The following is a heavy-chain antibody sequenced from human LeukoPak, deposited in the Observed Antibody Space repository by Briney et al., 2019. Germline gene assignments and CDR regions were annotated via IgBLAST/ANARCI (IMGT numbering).Heavy chain of an antibody. V-gene: IGHV1-46*01. Sequence: ASVKVSCKASGYTFTSYYMHWVRQAPGQGLEWMGIINPSGGSTSYAQKFQGRVTMTRDNSKNTLYLQMNSLRAEDTAVYYCARDPPDPALAVAVPDYWGQGTLVTVSS. CDR1: GYTFTSYY. CDR3: ARDPPDPALAVAVPDY. J-gene: IGHJ4*02. D-gene: IGHD6-19*01. CDR2: INPSGGST.